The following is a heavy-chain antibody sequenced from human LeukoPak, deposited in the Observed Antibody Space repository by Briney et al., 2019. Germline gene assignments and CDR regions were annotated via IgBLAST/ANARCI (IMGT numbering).Heavy chain of an antibody. J-gene: IGHJ4*02. Sequence: GGSLRLSCAASGFTFSSYGMHWVRQAPGKGLEWVAFIRYDGSNKYYADSVKGRFTISRDNSKNTLYLQMNSLRPEDTALYYCAKDVQMTRNDYYNYFDYWGQGTLVTVSS. CDR1: GFTFSSYG. CDR2: IRYDGSNK. D-gene: IGHD3-22*01. V-gene: IGHV3-30*02. CDR3: AKDVQMTRNDYYNYFDY.